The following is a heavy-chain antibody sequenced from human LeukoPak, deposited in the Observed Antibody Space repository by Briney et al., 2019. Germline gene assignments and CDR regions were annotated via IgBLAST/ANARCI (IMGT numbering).Heavy chain of an antibody. J-gene: IGHJ6*03. V-gene: IGHV3-21*01. D-gene: IGHD1-26*01. Sequence: GGSLRLSCEASGFSFSSYNMDWVRQTPGKGLEWISSITTSSSYTFYADSVKGRFTISRDNARNSLYLQMNSLTAEDTAVYYCARDPYSGAYGDTYYYYMDVWGKGTTVTVSS. CDR3: ARDPYSGAYGDTYYYYMDV. CDR1: GFSFSSYN. CDR2: ITTSSSYT.